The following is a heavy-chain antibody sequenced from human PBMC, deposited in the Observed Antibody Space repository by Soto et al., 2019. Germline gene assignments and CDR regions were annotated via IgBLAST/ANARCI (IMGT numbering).Heavy chain of an antibody. CDR3: ATTVATPLDYYYGMDV. V-gene: IGHV3-23*01. D-gene: IGHD5-12*01. Sequence: GGSLRLSCAASGFTFSSYAMSWVRQAPGKGLEWVSAISGSGGSTYYADSVKGRFTISRGNSKNTLYLQMNSLRAEDTAVYYCATTVATPLDYYYGMDVWGQGTTVTVSS. J-gene: IGHJ6*02. CDR2: ISGSGGST. CDR1: GFTFSSYA.